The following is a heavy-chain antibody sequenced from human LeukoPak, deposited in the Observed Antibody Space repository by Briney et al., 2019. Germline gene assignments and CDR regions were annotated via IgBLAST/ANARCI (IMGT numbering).Heavy chain of an antibody. V-gene: IGHV3-21*01. CDR2: ISSSSNYI. Sequence: PGGSLRLSCAASGFTFSSYSMNWVRQAPGKGLEWVSSISSSSNYIYYADSMKGRFTVSRDNAKNTLYLQMNSLRAEDTAVYFCVRDGQGSTPLDYWGQGTLVTVSS. CDR1: GFTFSSYS. D-gene: IGHD1-26*01. CDR3: VRDGQGSTPLDY. J-gene: IGHJ4*02.